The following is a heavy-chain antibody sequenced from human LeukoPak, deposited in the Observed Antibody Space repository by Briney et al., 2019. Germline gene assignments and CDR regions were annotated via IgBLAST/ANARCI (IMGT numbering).Heavy chain of an antibody. J-gene: IGHJ5*02. CDR2: INPNSGTT. V-gene: IGHV1-2*02. Sequence: ASVKVFCKATGYTFTAYYMQWVRQAPGQGLEWMGWINPNSGTTNCAQKFQGRVTMTRDTSISTAYMELNRLRSDDTAIYYCASIAARRDLRPPVPWGQGTLVTVSS. D-gene: IGHD6-6*01. CDR3: ASIAARRDLRPPVP. CDR1: GYTFTAYY.